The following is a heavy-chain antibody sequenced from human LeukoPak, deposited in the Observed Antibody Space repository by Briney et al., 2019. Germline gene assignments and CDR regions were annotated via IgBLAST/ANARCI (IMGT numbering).Heavy chain of an antibody. J-gene: IGHJ4*02. CDR1: GFTFSNYA. CDR3: AKDLSSGWDLGLRYYFDY. D-gene: IGHD6-19*01. Sequence: PGTSLRLSCAASGFTFSNYAMPWVRQAPGKGLEWVSAISGSGGSTYYADSVKGRFTISRDNSKNTLYLQMNSLRAEDTAVYYCAKDLSSGWDLGLRYYFDYWGQGTLVTVSS. V-gene: IGHV3-23*01. CDR2: ISGSGGST.